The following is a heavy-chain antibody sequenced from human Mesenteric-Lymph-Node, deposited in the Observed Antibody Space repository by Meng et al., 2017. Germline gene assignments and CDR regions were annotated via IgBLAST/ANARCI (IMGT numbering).Heavy chain of an antibody. CDR2: ISGSGGST. J-gene: IGHJ5*02. CDR1: GFTFISDA. Sequence: GGSLRLSGAASGFTFISDAMSWGRQAPGTGLEWVSAISGSGGSTDDAESVKGRVTISRDNSKNTPYLQMKRLRAEDTAEYYGAKGRRGGVGYWFDPWGQGTLVTVSS. D-gene: IGHD3-10*01. CDR3: AKGRRGGVGYWFDP. V-gene: IGHV3-23*01.